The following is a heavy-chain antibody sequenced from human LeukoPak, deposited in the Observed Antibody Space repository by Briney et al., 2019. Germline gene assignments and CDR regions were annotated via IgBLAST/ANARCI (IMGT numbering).Heavy chain of an antibody. V-gene: IGHV1-18*01. CDR2: ISAYNGNT. CDR3: ARDSPYDYVWGSYRPHDY. CDR1: GYTFTSYG. J-gene: IGHJ4*02. Sequence: EASVKVSCKASGYTFTSYGISWVRQAPGQGLEWMGWISAYNGNTNYAQKLQGRVTMTTDTSTSTAYMELRSLRSDDTAVYYCARDSPYDYVWGSYRPHDYWGQGTLVTVSS. D-gene: IGHD3-16*02.